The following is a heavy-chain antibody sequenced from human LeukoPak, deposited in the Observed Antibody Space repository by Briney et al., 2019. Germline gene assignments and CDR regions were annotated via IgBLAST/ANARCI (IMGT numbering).Heavy chain of an antibody. CDR3: AKASVGHCSGAFCYHFDS. CDR2: ISGDNPGT. V-gene: IGHV3-23*01. J-gene: IGHJ4*02. CDR1: GFTFSTYA. D-gene: IGHD2-15*01. Sequence: GGSLRLSCEASGFTFSTYAMSWVRQTPGKGLEWVAAISGDNPGTYHASSVRGRFTISRDNPKNTVHLQMNALRAEDAAIYYCAKASVGHCSGAFCYHFDSWGQGTLVTVSS.